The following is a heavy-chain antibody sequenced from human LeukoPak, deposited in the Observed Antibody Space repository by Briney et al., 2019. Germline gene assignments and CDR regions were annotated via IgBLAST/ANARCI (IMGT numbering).Heavy chain of an antibody. J-gene: IGHJ4*02. Sequence: SETLSLTCTVSGGSISNYYWSWIRQPAGKGLEWIGRINSSGGTNYNPSLKSRVTISVDTSKNQFSLKLSSVTTADTAVYYCARDNPLQYQPGPNFDYWGQGTLVTVSS. CDR1: GGSISNYY. V-gene: IGHV4-4*07. D-gene: IGHD2-2*01. CDR2: INSSGGT. CDR3: ARDNPLQYQPGPNFDY.